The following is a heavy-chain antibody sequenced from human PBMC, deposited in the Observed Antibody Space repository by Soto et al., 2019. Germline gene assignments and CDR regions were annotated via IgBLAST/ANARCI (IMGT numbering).Heavy chain of an antibody. D-gene: IGHD2-2*01. CDR3: ARVGDIVVVPAAFWFDP. CDR1: GYTFTGYY. CDR2: INSNSGGT. V-gene: IGHV1-2*02. Sequence: ASVKVSCKASGYTFTGYYMHWVRQAPGQGLEWMGWINSNSGGTNYAQKFQGRVTMTRDTSISTAYMELSRLRSDDTAVYYCARVGDIVVVPAAFWFDPWGQGTLVTVSS. J-gene: IGHJ5*02.